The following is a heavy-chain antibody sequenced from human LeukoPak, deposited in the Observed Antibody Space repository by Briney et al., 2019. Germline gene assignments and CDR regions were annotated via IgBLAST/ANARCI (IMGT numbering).Heavy chain of an antibody. CDR2: IYHSGST. J-gene: IGHJ5*02. CDR3: ARGLVGAKNWFDP. D-gene: IGHD1-26*01. Sequence: PSETPSLTCTVSGYSISSGYYWGWIRQPPGKGLEWIGSIYHSGSTYYNPSLKSRVTISVDASKNQFSLRLSSVTAADTAVYYCARGLVGAKNWFDPWGQGTQVTVSS. V-gene: IGHV4-38-2*02. CDR1: GYSISSGYY.